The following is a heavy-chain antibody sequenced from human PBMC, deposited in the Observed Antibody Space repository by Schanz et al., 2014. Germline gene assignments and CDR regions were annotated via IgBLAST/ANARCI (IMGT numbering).Heavy chain of an antibody. J-gene: IGHJ4*02. V-gene: IGHV4-59*01. CDR3: ASKARYTYGYDY. CDR2: IYYSGST. D-gene: IGHD5-18*01. Sequence: QVQLQESGPGLVKPSETLSLTCSVSGRSISSYYWSWIRQPPGKGREWIGHIYYSGSTNYNPSLKSRVTISADTCKNQSSVKLTSVTATDTAVYYCASKARYTYGYDYWGQGTLVTVSS. CDR1: GRSISSYY.